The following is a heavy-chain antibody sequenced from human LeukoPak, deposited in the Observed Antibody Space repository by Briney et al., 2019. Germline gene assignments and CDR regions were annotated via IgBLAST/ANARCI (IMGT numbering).Heavy chain of an antibody. J-gene: IGHJ4*02. CDR3: ARDPCSCTSCPFDY. CDR1: GYTFTSYG. Sequence: ASVKVSCKASGYTFTSYGISWVRQAPGQGLEWMGWISAYNGNTNYAQKLQGRVTMTTDTSTSTAYMELRSLRSDDTAVYYCARDPCSCTSCPFDYWGQGTLVTVSS. V-gene: IGHV1-18*04. D-gene: IGHD2-2*01. CDR2: ISAYNGNT.